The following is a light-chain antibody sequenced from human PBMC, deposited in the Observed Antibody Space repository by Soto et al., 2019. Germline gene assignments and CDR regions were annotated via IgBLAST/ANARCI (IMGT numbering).Light chain of an antibody. Sequence: EIVMTQSPATLSLSPGERATLSCRASQSVRSNLAWYQQTPGQAPRLLIYDASTRATGVPARFSGSGSGTVFTLTISSLQSEDFAVYYCQQCNNWPLTFGGGTKVEIK. CDR2: DAS. V-gene: IGKV3-15*01. CDR1: QSVRSN. J-gene: IGKJ4*01. CDR3: QQCNNWPLT.